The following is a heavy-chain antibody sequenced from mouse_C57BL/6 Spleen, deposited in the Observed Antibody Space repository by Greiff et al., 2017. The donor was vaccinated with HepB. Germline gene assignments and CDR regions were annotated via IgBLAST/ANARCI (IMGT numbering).Heavy chain of an antibody. V-gene: IGHV1-15*01. CDR3: TRSHQRNYFDY. J-gene: IGHJ2*01. Sequence: QVQLKQSGAELVRPGASVTLSCKASGYTFTDYEMHWVKQTPVHGLEWIGAIDPETGGTAYNQKFKGKAILTADKSSSTAYMELRSLTSEDSAVYYCTRSHQRNYFDYWGQGTTLTVSS. CDR1: GYTFTDYE. CDR2: IDPETGGT.